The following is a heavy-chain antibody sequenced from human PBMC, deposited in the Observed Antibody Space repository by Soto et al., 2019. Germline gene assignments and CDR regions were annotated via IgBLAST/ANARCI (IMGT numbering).Heavy chain of an antibody. Sequence: SETLSLTCAVYGGSFSVYYWSWIRHPPGKGLEWIGEINHRGSLNYNPSLRSRVTISADTSKNQFSLKLSSVTAADTGLYYCARGGLEPQYNYYYYGMDVWGQGTTVTVSS. CDR1: GGSFSVYY. CDR3: ARGGLEPQYNYYYYGMDV. D-gene: IGHD1-1*01. J-gene: IGHJ6*02. CDR2: INHRGSL. V-gene: IGHV4-34*01.